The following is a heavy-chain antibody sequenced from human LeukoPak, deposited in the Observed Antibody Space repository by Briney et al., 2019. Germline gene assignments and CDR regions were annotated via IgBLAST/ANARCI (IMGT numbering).Heavy chain of an antibody. V-gene: IGHV3-48*03. Sequence: GGSLRLSCAASGFTFSSYEMNWVRQAPGTGLEWVSYISSSGSTIYYADSVKGRFPISRDNAKNSLYLQMNSLRAEDTAVYYCARVGYYYGSGSYQRYYHYGMDVWGQGTTVTVSS. CDR2: ISSSGSTI. CDR3: ARVGYYYGSGSYQRYYHYGMDV. J-gene: IGHJ6*02. D-gene: IGHD3-10*01. CDR1: GFTFSSYE.